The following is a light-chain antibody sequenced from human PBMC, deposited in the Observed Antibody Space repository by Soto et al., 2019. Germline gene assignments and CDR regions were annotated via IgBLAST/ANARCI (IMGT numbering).Light chain of an antibody. V-gene: IGKV3-20*01. CDR1: QSVSSSY. CDR3: QQYYIWPLT. J-gene: IGKJ3*01. CDR2: GAS. Sequence: EIVLTQSPGTLSLSPGERATLSCRASQSVSSSYLAWYQQKPGQAPRLLIYGASSRATGIPDRFSGSGSGTDFTLTISRLEPEDFAVYYCQQYYIWPLTFGPGTKVEIK.